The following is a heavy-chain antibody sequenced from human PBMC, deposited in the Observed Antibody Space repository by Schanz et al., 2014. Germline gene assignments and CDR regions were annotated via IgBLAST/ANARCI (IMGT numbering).Heavy chain of an antibody. CDR2: MYINSGST. Sequence: EVQLVESGGGLVQPGGSLRLSCAASGFSFSDYALHWVRQAPGKGLEWISSMYINSGSTQYADSVKGRFIISRDSSKNTLFLQMNSLRAEDTAVYFCARDGGRDGYNLAFDVWGQGTLVTVSS. J-gene: IGHJ3*01. D-gene: IGHD5-12*01. V-gene: IGHV3-23*04. CDR3: ARDGGRDGYNLAFDV. CDR1: GFSFSDYA.